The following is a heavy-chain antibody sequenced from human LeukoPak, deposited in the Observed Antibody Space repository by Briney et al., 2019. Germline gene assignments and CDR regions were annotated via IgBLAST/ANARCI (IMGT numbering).Heavy chain of an antibody. Sequence: GGSLRLSCAASGFTFRNHGMHWVRQAPGKGLEWVAVIWYDGSNKYYADSVKGRFTISRDNAKNSLNLQMNSLRAEDTAVYYCAREGLWVGLDSGKTRQAYWESWGQGTMVTVSS. CDR2: IWYDGSNK. CDR1: GFTFRNHG. CDR3: AREGLWVGLDSGKTRQAYWES. D-gene: IGHD2-21*01. J-gene: IGHJ3*01. V-gene: IGHV3-33*01.